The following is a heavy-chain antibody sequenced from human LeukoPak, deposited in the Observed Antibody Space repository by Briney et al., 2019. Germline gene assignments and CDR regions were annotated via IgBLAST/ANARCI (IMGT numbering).Heavy chain of an antibody. CDR3: ARVSYSSSYYFDY. V-gene: IGHV3-48*03. D-gene: IGHD6-6*01. J-gene: IGHJ4*02. CDR2: ISSSASTM. Sequence: GGSLRLSCAASGFTFRDYEMNWVRQAPGKGLEWVSYISSSASTMHYADSVKGRFTISRDNARNSLSLQMNSLRVEDTAVYYCARVSYSSSYYFDYWGQGALVTVFS. CDR1: GFTFRDYE.